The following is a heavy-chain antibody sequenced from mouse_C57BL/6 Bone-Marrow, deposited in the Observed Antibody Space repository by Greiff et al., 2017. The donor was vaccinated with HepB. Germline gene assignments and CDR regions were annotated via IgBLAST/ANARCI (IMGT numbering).Heavy chain of an antibody. J-gene: IGHJ1*03. Sequence: EVKLMESGPGLVKPSQSLSLTCSVTGYSITSGYYWNWIRQFPGNKLEWMGYISYDGSNNYNPSLKNRISITRDTSKNQFFLKLNSVTTEDTATYYCARVVDYYGSSYFDVWGTGTTVTVSS. V-gene: IGHV3-6*01. CDR1: GYSITSGYY. CDR3: ARVVDYYGSSYFDV. CDR2: ISYDGSN. D-gene: IGHD1-1*01.